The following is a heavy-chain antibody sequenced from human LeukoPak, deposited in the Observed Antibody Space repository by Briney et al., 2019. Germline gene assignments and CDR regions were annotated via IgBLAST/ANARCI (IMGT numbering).Heavy chain of an antibody. CDR3: AKAVSASMVRGVIIPFDP. J-gene: IGHJ5*02. CDR1: GFTFNSYA. V-gene: IGHV3-23*01. Sequence: QPGGSLRLSCAASGFTFNSYAMTWVRQVPGKGLEWVSAISGSGDNTYNADSVKGRFTISRDNSKNTLYLQMNSLRAEDTAVYYCAKAVSASMVRGVIIPFDPWGQGTLVTVSS. CDR2: ISGSGDNT. D-gene: IGHD3-10*01.